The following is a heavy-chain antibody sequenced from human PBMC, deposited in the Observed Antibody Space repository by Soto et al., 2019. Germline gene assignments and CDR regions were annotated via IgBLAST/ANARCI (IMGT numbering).Heavy chain of an antibody. D-gene: IGHD6-19*01. Sequence: PSETLSLTCTVSGDSTSSGDYYWSWIRQPPGKGLEWIGYIYYSGSTYYNPSLKSRVTISVDTSKNQFSLKLSSVTAADTAVYYCARVADTYYFDYWGQGTLVTVSS. J-gene: IGHJ4*02. V-gene: IGHV4-30-4*01. CDR3: ARVADTYYFDY. CDR1: GDSTSSGDYY. CDR2: IYYSGST.